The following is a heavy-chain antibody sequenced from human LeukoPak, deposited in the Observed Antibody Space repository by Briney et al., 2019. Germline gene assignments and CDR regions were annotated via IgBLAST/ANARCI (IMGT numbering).Heavy chain of an antibody. CDR2: ISGSGGVT. J-gene: IGHJ4*02. CDR1: GFTFSSYA. V-gene: IGHV3-23*01. CDR3: AKGPLYSSGCLYY. D-gene: IGHD6-19*01. Sequence: PGGSLRLSCAASGFTFSSYAMNWVRQAPGKGLEWVSAISGSGGVTYYADSVKGRFTISRDNSMNTLYLQMNGLRAEDTAVYYCAKGPLYSSGCLYYWGQGTLVTVSS.